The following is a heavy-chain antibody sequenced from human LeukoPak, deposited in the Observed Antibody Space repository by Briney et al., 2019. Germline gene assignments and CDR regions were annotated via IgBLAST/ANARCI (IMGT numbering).Heavy chain of an antibody. CDR1: GASINGGGYF. CDR3: VRDHQSGPH. V-gene: IGHV4-39*07. J-gene: IGHJ4*02. Sequence: SETLPLTCTVSGASINGGGYFWGWIRQPPGKGLEWIGSVYSSGTTYYNPSLKSRVTISVDTSKRQFSLRLTSLTAADTAVYYCVRDHQSGPHWGQGTLVTVSS. CDR2: VYSSGTT. D-gene: IGHD3-10*01.